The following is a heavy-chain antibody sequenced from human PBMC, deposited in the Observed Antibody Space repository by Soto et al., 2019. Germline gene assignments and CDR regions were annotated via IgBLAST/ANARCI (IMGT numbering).Heavy chain of an antibody. J-gene: IGHJ4*02. V-gene: IGHV3-23*01. D-gene: IGHD2-15*01. Sequence: GSLRLSCAASGFTFSSYAMSWVRQAPGKGLEWVSAISGSGGSTYYADSVKGRFTISRDNSKNTLYLQMNSLRAEDTAVYYCEKSGGQTSNYYWGQGTLVTVSS. CDR2: ISGSGGST. CDR3: EKSGGQTSNYY. CDR1: GFTFSSYA.